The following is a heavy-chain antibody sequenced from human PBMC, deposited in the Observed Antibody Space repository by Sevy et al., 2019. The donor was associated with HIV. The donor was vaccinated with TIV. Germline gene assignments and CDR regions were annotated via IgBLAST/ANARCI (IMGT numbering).Heavy chain of an antibody. J-gene: IGHJ4*02. CDR3: ARSPRSPLVRGVTPPPYFDY. V-gene: IGHV3-48*03. Sequence: GGSLRLSCAASGFTFSSYEMNWVRQAPGKGLEWVSYISSGGITIYYADSVKGRFTVSRDNAKNSLYLQMNSLRAEDTAVYYCARSPRSPLVRGVTPPPYFDYWGQRTLVTVSS. CDR2: ISSGGITI. D-gene: IGHD3-10*01. CDR1: GFTFSSYE.